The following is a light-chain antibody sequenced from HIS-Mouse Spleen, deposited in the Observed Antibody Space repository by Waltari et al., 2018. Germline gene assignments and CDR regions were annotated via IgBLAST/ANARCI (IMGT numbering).Light chain of an antibody. J-gene: IGKJ4*01. CDR2: DAS. V-gene: IGKV1-33*01. CDR3: QQYDNLPLT. CDR1: QGISNY. Sequence: DIQMTQSPSSLSASVGDRVTITCQASQGISNYLNWYQQKPGKAPKLLIYDASNLETGVPSRFSGSGSGTDFTFTISSLQPEDIATYYCQQYDNLPLTFGGGTKVGIK.